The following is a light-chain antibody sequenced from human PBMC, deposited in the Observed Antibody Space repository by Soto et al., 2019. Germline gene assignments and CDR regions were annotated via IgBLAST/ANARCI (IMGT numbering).Light chain of an antibody. V-gene: IGKV1-33*01. Sequence: IRIAHSPSSLSSSRGDRVTITCQASQNINNYLNWYQQKPGRAPKLLIYDASNLEAGVPSRFRGSGSGTDFTFTISRLQTEDIATYYCQQYENLPTFGQGTRLEIK. CDR3: QQYENLPT. J-gene: IGKJ5*01. CDR1: QNINNY. CDR2: DAS.